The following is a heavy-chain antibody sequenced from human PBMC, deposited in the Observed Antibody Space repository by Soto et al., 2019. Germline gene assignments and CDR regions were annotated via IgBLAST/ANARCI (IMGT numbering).Heavy chain of an antibody. CDR1: GFTFTSSA. V-gene: IGHV1-58*01. CDR2: IVVGSGNT. Sequence: SVKVSCKASGFTFTSSAVQWVRQARGQRLEWIGWIVVGSGNTNYAQKFQGRVTITRDMSTSTAYMELSSLRSEDTAVYYCAADIPNLLRGNPFYYYYGMDVWGQGTTVTVSS. CDR3: AADIPNLLRGNPFYYYYGMDV. J-gene: IGHJ6*02. D-gene: IGHD3-22*01.